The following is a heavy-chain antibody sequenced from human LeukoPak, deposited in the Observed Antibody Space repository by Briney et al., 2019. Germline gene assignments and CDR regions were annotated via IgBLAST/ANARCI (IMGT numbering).Heavy chain of an antibody. V-gene: IGHV3-74*01. Sequence: GGSLRLSCAGSGFTFSNYWVHWVRQPPGKGLVWVSRINAEGTGTDYADSVRGRFTISRDNAKNTLYLQMNSLRAEDTAVYYCARDNGDACLDYWGQGTLVTVSS. J-gene: IGHJ4*02. CDR1: GFTFSNYW. CDR3: ARDNGDACLDY. CDR2: INAEGTGT. D-gene: IGHD2-8*01.